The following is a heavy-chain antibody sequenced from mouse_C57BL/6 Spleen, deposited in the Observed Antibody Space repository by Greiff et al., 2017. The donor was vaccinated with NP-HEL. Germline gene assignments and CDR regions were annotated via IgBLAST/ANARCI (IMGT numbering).Heavy chain of an antibody. CDR3: ARGQLGGGYAMDY. CDR2: ISYDGSN. Sequence: EVHLVESGPGLVKPSQSLSLTCSVTGYSITSGYYWNWIRQFPGNKLEWMGYISYDGSNNYNPSLKNRISITRDTSKNQFFLKLNSVTTEDTATYYCARGQLGGGYAMDYWGQGTSVTVSS. CDR1: GYSITSGYY. D-gene: IGHD4-1*02. V-gene: IGHV3-6*01. J-gene: IGHJ4*01.